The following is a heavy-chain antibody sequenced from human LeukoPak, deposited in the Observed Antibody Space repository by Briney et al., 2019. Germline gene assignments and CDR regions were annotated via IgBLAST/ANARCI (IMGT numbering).Heavy chain of an antibody. CDR1: GYTFTGYY. J-gene: IGHJ6*03. D-gene: IGHD3-9*01. Sequence: ASVKVSCKASGYTFTGYYMHWVRQAPGQGLEWMGWINPNSGGTNYAQKFQGRVTTTRDTSISTAYMELSRLRSDDTAVYYCASGCFDLPYYYYYMDVWGKGTTVTVSS. V-gene: IGHV1-2*02. CDR2: INPNSGGT. CDR3: ASGCFDLPYYYYYMDV.